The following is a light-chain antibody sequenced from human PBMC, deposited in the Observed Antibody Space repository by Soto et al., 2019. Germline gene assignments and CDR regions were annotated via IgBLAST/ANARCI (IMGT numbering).Light chain of an antibody. CDR1: QSVKTF. V-gene: IGKV3-11*01. CDR3: QQRSNWTPIT. CDR2: DAS. Sequence: EIVLTQSPATLSLSPGERATLSCRASQSVKTFLVWYQHRPGQAPRVLIYDASHRATGIPARFSGSGSGTDFTLTISSLEPEDAALYYCQQRSNWTPITFGQGTKVDIK. J-gene: IGKJ1*01.